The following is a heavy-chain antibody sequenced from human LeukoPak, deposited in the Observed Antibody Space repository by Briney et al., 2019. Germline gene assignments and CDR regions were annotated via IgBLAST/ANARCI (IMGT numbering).Heavy chain of an antibody. CDR1: GGSFSGYY. J-gene: IGHJ6*03. Sequence: PSETLSLTCAVYGGSFSGYYWSWIRQPPGKGLEWIGEINHSGSTNYNPSLKSRVTISVDTSKNQFSLKLSSVTAADTAVYYCARPARRRIVVVKDYYMDVWGKGTTVTVSS. D-gene: IGHD3-22*01. V-gene: IGHV4-34*01. CDR2: INHSGST. CDR3: ARPARRRIVVVKDYYMDV.